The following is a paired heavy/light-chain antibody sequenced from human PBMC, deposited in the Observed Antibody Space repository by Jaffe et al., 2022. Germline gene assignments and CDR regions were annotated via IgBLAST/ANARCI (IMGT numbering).Light chain of an antibody. J-gene: IGKJ1*01. V-gene: IGKV3-15*01. CDR1: QSVSSN. Sequence: IVMTQSPATLSVSPGERATLSCRASQSVSSNLAWYQQKPGQAPRLLIYSASTRATGIPARFSGSGSGTEFTLTISSLQSEDFAVYYCQHYNNWPWTFGQGTKVEIK. CDR2: SAS. CDR3: QHYNNWPWT.
Heavy chain of an antibody. D-gene: IGHD7-27*01. CDR3: ATDPPLGV. Sequence: EVQLVESGGGLVQPGGSLRLSCAASGFTFSNFNMNWVRQAPGRGLEWLSYVSSISSTKYYADSVKGRFTISRDNAKNSLFLQMNSLRVEDTAVYYCATDPPLGVWGKGTTVTVSS. V-gene: IGHV3-48*01. J-gene: IGHJ6*04. CDR1: GFTFSNFN. CDR2: VSSISSTK.